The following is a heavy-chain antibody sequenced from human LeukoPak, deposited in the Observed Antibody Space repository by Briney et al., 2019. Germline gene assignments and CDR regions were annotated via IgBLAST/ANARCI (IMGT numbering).Heavy chain of an antibody. CDR1: GGSISSYY. Sequence: SETLSLTCTVSGGSISSYYWSWIRQPPGKGLEWIGYIYYSGSTNYNPSLKSRVTISVDTSKSQFSLKLSSVTAADTAVYYCARENGSGYYYYWGQGTLVTVSS. J-gene: IGHJ4*02. CDR3: ARENGSGYYYY. D-gene: IGHD3-22*01. V-gene: IGHV4-59*01. CDR2: IYYSGST.